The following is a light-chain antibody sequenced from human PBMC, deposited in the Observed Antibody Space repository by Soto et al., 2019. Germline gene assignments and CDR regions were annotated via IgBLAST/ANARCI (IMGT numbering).Light chain of an antibody. Sequence: QSALTQPASVSGSPGQSITISCTGTSSDVGGYNYVSWYQHHPGKAPKLMIYEVSNRPSGVSNRFSGSKSGNTASLTISGLQAEDEADYYCSSYATSSTPAFYVFGTGTKLTVL. J-gene: IGLJ1*01. CDR1: SSDVGGYNY. CDR2: EVS. CDR3: SSYATSSTPAFYV. V-gene: IGLV2-14*01.